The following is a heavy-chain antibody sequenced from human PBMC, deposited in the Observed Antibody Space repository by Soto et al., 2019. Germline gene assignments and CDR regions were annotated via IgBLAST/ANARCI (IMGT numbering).Heavy chain of an antibody. D-gene: IGHD2-15*01. CDR1: GGSISSYY. V-gene: IGHV4-59*01. Sequence: SETLSLTCTVSGGSISSYYWSWIRQPPGKGLEWIGYIYYRGSTNYNPSLKSRVTISVDTSKNQFSLRLSSVTAADTAIYYCARIGYCSGVRCLPLDYWGQGTLVTVSS. CDR2: IYYRGST. J-gene: IGHJ4*02. CDR3: ARIGYCSGVRCLPLDY.